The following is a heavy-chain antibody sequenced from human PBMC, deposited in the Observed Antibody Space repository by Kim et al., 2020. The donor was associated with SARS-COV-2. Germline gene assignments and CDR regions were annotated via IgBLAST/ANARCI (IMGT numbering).Heavy chain of an antibody. J-gene: IGHJ4*02. CDR1: GGSISSSSYY. D-gene: IGHD3-10*01. CDR2: IYYSGST. Sequence: SETLSLTCTVSGGSISSSSYYWGWIRQPPGKGLEWIGSIYYSGSTYYNPSLKSRVTISVDTSKNQFSLKLSSVTAADTAVYYCARQYYYGSGSWGYWGQGTLVTVSS. V-gene: IGHV4-39*01. CDR3: ARQYYYGSGSWGY.